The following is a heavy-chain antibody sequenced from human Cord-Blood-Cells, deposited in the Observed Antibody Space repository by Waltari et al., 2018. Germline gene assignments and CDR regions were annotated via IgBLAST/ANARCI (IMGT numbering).Heavy chain of an antibody. CDR1: GYTVRSHS. J-gene: IGHJ4*02. V-gene: IGHV3-66*01. Sequence: ELQLVEYVGGLVQPGGSLSLSSEASGYTVRSHSMSWVRQAPGKGLEWVSVIYSGGSTYYADSVKGRFTISRDNSKNTLYLQMNSLRAEDTAVYYCARDGMAAAGYWGQGTLVTVSS. CDR3: ARDGMAAAGY. D-gene: IGHD6-13*01. CDR2: IYSGGST.